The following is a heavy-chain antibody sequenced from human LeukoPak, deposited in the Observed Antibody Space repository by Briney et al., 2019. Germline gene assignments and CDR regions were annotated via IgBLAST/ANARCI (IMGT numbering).Heavy chain of an antibody. CDR1: GYTFTGYY. D-gene: IGHD2-8*01. CDR2: INPNSGGT. J-gene: IGHJ5*02. V-gene: IGHV1-2*02. Sequence: VASVKVSRKASGYTFTGYYMHWVRQAPGQGLEWMGWINPNSGGTNYAQKFQGRVTMTRDTSISTAYMELSRLRSDDTAVYYCARTRYCTNGVCYTWFDPWGQGTLVTVSS. CDR3: ARTRYCTNGVCYTWFDP.